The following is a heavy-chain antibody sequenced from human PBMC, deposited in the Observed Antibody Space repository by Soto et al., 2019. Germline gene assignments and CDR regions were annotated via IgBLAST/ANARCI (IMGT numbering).Heavy chain of an antibody. V-gene: IGHV4-4*09. D-gene: IGHD5-12*01. CDR3: ASDIDGSGGRGS. CDR2: IVNSGIA. Sequence: QVQLQESGPGLVKPSETLSLTCAVSGGSLTGQHWSWIRQPPGKGLEWIGQIVNSGIARYNTSLQSRVAISIATSKNHFALRLSSVTAAYTAVYYCASDIDGSGGRGSWGQGHVVTVSS. J-gene: IGHJ4*02. CDR1: GGSLTGQH.